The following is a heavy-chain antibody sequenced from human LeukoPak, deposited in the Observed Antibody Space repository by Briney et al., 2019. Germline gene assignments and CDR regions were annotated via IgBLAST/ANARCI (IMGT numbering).Heavy chain of an antibody. D-gene: IGHD6-25*01. J-gene: IGHJ4*02. CDR2: INPSGGST. V-gene: IGHV1-46*01. CDR1: GYTFTSYG. CDR3: ARDSGDSAARINY. Sequence: ASVKVSCKASGYTFTSYGISWVRQAPGQGLEWMGIINPSGGSTSYAQKFQGRVTMTRDTSTSTVYMELSSLRSEDTAVYYCARDSGDSAARINYWGQGTLVTVSS.